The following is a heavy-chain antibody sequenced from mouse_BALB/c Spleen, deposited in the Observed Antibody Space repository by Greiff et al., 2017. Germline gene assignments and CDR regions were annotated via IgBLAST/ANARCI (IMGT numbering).Heavy chain of an antibody. J-gene: IGHJ4*01. CDR2: IHYSGST. CDR1: GYSITSGYS. D-gene: IGHD1-1*01. CDR3: AREGYYGSSFPYAMDY. V-gene: IGHV3-1*02. Sequence: EVKLMESGPDLVKPSQSLSLTCTVTGYSITSGYSWHWIRQFPGNKLEWMGYIHYSGSTNYNPSLKSRISITRDTSKNQFFLQLNSVTTEDTATYYCAREGYYGSSFPYAMDYWGQGTSVTVSS.